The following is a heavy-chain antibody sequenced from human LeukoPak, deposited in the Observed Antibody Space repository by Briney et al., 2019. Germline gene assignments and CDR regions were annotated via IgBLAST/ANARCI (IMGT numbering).Heavy chain of an antibody. J-gene: IGHJ4*02. CDR3: ARDLVAYQLLYRNLDY. V-gene: IGHV4-34*01. D-gene: IGHD2-2*02. Sequence: SETLSLTCAVYGGSFSGYYWSWIRQPPGKGLEWIGEINHSGSTNYTPSLKSRVTISVDTSKNQFSLKLSSVTAADTAVYYCARDLVAYQLLYRNLDYWGQGTLVTVSS. CDR2: INHSGST. CDR1: GGSFSGYY.